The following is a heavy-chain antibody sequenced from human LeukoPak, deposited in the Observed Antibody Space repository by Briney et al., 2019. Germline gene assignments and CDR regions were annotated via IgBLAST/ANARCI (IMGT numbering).Heavy chain of an antibody. V-gene: IGHV4-39*01. CDR1: GGSISSSSYY. CDR3: ARRERQFEYNWFDP. CDR2: IYYSGST. J-gene: IGHJ5*02. D-gene: IGHD1-1*01. Sequence: SETLSLTCTVSGGSISSSSYYWGWIRQPPGKGLEWIGSIYYSGSTYYNPSLKSQVTISVDTSKNQFSLKLSSVTAADTAVYYCARRERQFEYNWFDPWGQGTLVTVSS.